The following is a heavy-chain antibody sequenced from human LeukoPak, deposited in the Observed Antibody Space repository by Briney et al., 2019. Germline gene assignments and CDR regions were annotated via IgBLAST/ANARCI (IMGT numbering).Heavy chain of an antibody. J-gene: IGHJ4*02. CDR1: GYSFTSYW. Sequence: GESLQISCQGSGYSFTSYWIGWVRQMPGKGLEWMGIIYPGDSDTRYSPSFQGQVTISADKSISTAYLQWSSLKASDTAMYYCARRGGSGWYFVDFDYWGQGTLVTVSS. CDR3: ARRGGSGWYFVDFDY. CDR2: IYPGDSDT. D-gene: IGHD6-19*01. V-gene: IGHV5-51*01.